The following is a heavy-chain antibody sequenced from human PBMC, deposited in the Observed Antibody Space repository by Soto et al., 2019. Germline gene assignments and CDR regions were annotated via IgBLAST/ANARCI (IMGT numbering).Heavy chain of an antibody. J-gene: IGHJ5*02. CDR2: IYYSGST. D-gene: IGHD3-3*01. V-gene: IGHV4-61*01. CDR3: ARVGDWFDP. CDR1: CGSTSSGSYY. Sequence: SETLSPTCSFSCGSTSSGSYYLGWIRQPPGKGLEWIGYIYYSGSTNYNPSLKSRVTISVDTSKNQFSLKLSSVTAADTAVYYCARVGDWFDPWGQGTLVTVSS.